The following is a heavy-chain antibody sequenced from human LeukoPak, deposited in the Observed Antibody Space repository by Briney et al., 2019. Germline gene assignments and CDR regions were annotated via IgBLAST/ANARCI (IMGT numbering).Heavy chain of an antibody. CDR2: INTNTGNP. CDR3: ARQMYSSGWYSAFDI. CDR1: GYTFTSYA. J-gene: IGHJ3*02. V-gene: IGHV7-4-1*02. Sequence: ASVKVSCKASGYTFTSYAMNWVRQAPGQGLEWMGWINTNTGNPTYAQGFTGRFVFSLDTSVSTAYLQISSLKAEDTAVYYCARQMYSSGWYSAFDIWGQGTMVTVSS. D-gene: IGHD6-19*01.